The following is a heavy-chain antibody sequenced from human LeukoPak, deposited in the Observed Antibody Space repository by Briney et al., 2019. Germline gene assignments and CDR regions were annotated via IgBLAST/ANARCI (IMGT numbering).Heavy chain of an antibody. CDR2: MSPNSGNT. CDR3: ARGLRGEILQTGY. J-gene: IGHJ4*02. CDR1: GYTFTNHD. V-gene: IGHV1-8*01. D-gene: IGHD1-26*01. Sequence: ASVKVSREASGYTFTNHDINWVRQATGQGLEWMGWMSPNSGNTGYAQKFQGRVTMTRDTSINTAYMELSSLTSEDTAVYYCARGLRGEILQTGYWGQGTLVTVSS.